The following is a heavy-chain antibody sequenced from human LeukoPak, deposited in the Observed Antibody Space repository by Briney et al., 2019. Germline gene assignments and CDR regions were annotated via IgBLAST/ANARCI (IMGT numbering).Heavy chain of an antibody. CDR3: VSGYGDSSSFDY. J-gene: IGHJ4*02. D-gene: IGHD4-17*01. V-gene: IGHV3-21*01. CDR2: ISSSSSYI. CDR1: GFTFSSYS. Sequence: GGSLRLSCAASGFTFSSYSMNWVRQAPGKGLEWVSSISSSSSYIYYADSVKGRFTISRDNAKNSLYLQMNSLRAEDTAVYYCVSGYGDSSSFDYWGQGTLVTVSS.